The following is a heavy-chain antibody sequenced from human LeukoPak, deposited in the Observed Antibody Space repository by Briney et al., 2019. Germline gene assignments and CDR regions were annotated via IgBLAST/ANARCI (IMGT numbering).Heavy chain of an antibody. CDR2: INSDGSST. Sequence: AGGSLRLSCAASGFTFSSYWMHWVRQAPGKGLVWVSRINSDGSSTSYADSVKGRFTISRDNAKNTLHLQMNSLRAEDTAVYYCARAGYSYDSFDYWGQGTLVTVSS. J-gene: IGHJ4*02. D-gene: IGHD5-18*01. CDR1: GFTFSSYW. CDR3: ARAGYSYDSFDY. V-gene: IGHV3-74*01.